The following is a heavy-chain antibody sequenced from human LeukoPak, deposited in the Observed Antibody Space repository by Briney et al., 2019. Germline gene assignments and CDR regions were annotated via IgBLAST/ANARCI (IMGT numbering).Heavy chain of an antibody. J-gene: IGHJ4*02. CDR1: GFTFSNYA. CDR3: AKGSGIAAVVLDHFDY. Sequence: PGGSLRLSCAASGFTFSNYAMHWVRQAPGKGLEWVAFIRYDGGNKFYVDSVKGRFTISRDNSRNTLYLQMNSLRAEDTAVYYCAKGSGIAAVVLDHFDYWGQGTLVTVSP. V-gene: IGHV3-30*02. CDR2: IRYDGGNK. D-gene: IGHD6-25*01.